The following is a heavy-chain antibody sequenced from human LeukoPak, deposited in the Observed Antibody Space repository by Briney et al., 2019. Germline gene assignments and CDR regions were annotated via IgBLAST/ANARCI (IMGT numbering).Heavy chain of an antibody. D-gene: IGHD3-10*01. J-gene: IGHJ4*02. CDR1: GFTFSSYS. V-gene: IGHV3-21*01. CDR3: AKGLWFEELLPAG. CDR2: ISGSAAYI. Sequence: GGSLRLSCAASGFTFSSYSMTWVRQAPGKGLEWVSSISGSAAYIFYADSVKGRFTISRDNAKELLYLQMNSLGAEDTAIYYCAKGLWFEELLPAGWGQGTLVTVSS.